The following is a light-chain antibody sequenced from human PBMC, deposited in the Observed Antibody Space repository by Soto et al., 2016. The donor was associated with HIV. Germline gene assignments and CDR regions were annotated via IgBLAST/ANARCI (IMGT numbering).Light chain of an antibody. Sequence: SSELTQDPAVSVALGQTVRITCQGDSLRSYYASWYQQKPGQAPVLVIYGKNNRPSGIPDRFSGSSSGNTASLTITGAQAEDEADYYCNCRDSIGNHYVFGTGTKVTV. V-gene: IGLV3-19*01. CDR2: GKN. CDR1: SLRSYY. J-gene: IGLJ1*01. CDR3: NCRDSIGNHYV.